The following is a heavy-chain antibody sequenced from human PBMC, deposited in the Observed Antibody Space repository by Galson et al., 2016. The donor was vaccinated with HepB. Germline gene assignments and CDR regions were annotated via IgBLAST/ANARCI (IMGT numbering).Heavy chain of an antibody. J-gene: IGHJ4*02. D-gene: IGHD1-1*01. CDR3: ARAGADVTTVFDL. Sequence: SVKVSCKASGYTFARYGIPWVRQAPGQGLEWMGWISNNNERTNYAQKIQGRVTMTTDTSASTAYMELRSLRSDDTAVYYCARAGADVTTVFDLWGRGTLVTVSS. CDR2: ISNNNERT. CDR1: GYTFARYG. V-gene: IGHV1-18*04.